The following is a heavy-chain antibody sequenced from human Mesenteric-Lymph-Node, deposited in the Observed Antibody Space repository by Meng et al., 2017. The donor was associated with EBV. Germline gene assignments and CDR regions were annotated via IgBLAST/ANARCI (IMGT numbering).Heavy chain of an antibody. CDR3: ARRPTGIDY. D-gene: IGHD2-8*02. CDR2: IIHGGSP. J-gene: IGHJ4*02. CDR1: GGSLSGAY. Sequence: QGQLKQGGAGLLKPSETLPLTCAVNGGSLSGAYWNWIRQPPGKGLEWIGEIIHGGSPSYNPSLKSRVTISIDTSKNQLSLMLSSVTAADTAVYYCARRPTGIDYWGQGTLVTVSS. V-gene: IGHV4-34*12.